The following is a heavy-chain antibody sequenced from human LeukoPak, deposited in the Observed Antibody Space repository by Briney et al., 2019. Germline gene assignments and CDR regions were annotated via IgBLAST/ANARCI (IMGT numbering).Heavy chain of an antibody. CDR2: INGDGTTT. Sequence: PGGPLGPSGAASGLIFSGTGMHWVGQPPGKGLLWFSRINGDGTTTTYADSVKGRFTISRDNAKNTLSLQMNSLSAEDTAVYYCARGYSSGWYLFGDYWGQGALVTVSS. CDR1: GLIFSGTG. J-gene: IGHJ4*02. V-gene: IGHV3-74*01. D-gene: IGHD6-19*01. CDR3: ARGYSSGWYLFGDY.